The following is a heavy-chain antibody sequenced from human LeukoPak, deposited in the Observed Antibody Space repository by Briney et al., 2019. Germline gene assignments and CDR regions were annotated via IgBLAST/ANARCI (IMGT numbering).Heavy chain of an antibody. J-gene: IGHJ3*02. CDR1: GYIFTNYW. CDR3: ARRALPPAYCGGDCFDAFDI. CDR2: IDPSDSYT. D-gene: IGHD2-21*02. Sequence: GESLKISCKASGYIFTNYWIGWVRQMPGKGLEWMGRIDPSDSYTNYSPSFQGHVTISADKSISTAYLQWSSLKASDTAMYYCARRALPPAYCGGDCFDAFDIWGQGTMVTVSS. V-gene: IGHV5-10-1*01.